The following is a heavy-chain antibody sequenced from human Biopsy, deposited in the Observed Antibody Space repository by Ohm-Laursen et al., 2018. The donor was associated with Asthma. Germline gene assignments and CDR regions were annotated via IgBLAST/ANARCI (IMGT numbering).Heavy chain of an antibody. CDR2: IYYSGTT. CDR1: GGSISSDY. D-gene: IGHD4-17*01. V-gene: IGHV4-39*01. Sequence: SETLSLTWTVSGGSISSDYWGWIRQPPGKGLEWIGSIYYSGTTYYNPSLESRVTVSADTSKNQFSLKLTSVTAADTAVYFCARVASYGDVYFGIDVWGPGTTVSVS. J-gene: IGHJ6*02. CDR3: ARVASYGDVYFGIDV.